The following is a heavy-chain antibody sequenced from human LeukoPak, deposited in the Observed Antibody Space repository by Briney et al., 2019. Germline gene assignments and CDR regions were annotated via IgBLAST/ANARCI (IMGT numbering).Heavy chain of an antibody. J-gene: IGHJ3*02. Sequence: SETLFITCTVSGGSISFYYWSWIRQTPGKGLEWIGYIYYSGSTKYNPSLKSRVTISVDTSKNHFSLKLNSVTAADTAVYYCARMGRGVIRAFDIWGQGTMVTVSS. CDR3: ARMGRGVIRAFDI. V-gene: IGHV4-59*08. CDR1: GGSISFYY. CDR2: IYYSGST. D-gene: IGHD3-10*01.